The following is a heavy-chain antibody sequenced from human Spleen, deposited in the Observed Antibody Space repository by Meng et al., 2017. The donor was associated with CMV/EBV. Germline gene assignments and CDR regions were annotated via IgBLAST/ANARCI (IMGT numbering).Heavy chain of an antibody. J-gene: IGHJ5*02. D-gene: IGHD1-14*01. CDR1: GGSINSGGYY. CDR3: ARDASNRAGWFDH. V-gene: IGHV4-31*02. Sequence: VSGGSINSGGYYWTWLRQHPGKGLEWIGFIHDSGDTYYKPSLKSRVSISIDTSENQFSLKLRSVTAADTAIYYCARDASNRAGWFDHWGQGALVTVSS. CDR2: IHDSGDT.